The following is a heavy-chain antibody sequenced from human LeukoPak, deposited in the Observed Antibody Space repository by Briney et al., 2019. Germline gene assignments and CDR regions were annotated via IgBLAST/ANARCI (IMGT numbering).Heavy chain of an antibody. Sequence: PSETLSLTCTVSGGSISSYYWSWIRQPPGKGLEWIGYIYTSGSTNYNPSLTSRVTISVDTSKNQFSLKLSSVTAADTAAYYCARYSSGWFYYYYYMDVWGKGTTVTVSS. CDR2: IYTSGST. CDR3: ARYSSGWFYYYYYMDV. V-gene: IGHV4-4*09. J-gene: IGHJ6*03. CDR1: GGSISSYY. D-gene: IGHD6-19*01.